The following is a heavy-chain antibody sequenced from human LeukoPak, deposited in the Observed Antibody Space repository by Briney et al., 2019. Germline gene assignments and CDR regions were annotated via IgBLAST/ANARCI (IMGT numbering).Heavy chain of an antibody. D-gene: IGHD3-22*01. CDR3: AKGRDSSGYYIYYFDY. CDR1: GFTFSSYA. Sequence: GESLRLSCAASGFTFSSYAMSWVRQAPGKGLEWVSAISGSGGSTYYADSVKGRFTISRDNSKNTLYLQMNSLRAEDTAVYYCAKGRDSSGYYIYYFDYWGQGTLVTVSS. CDR2: ISGSGGST. V-gene: IGHV3-23*01. J-gene: IGHJ4*02.